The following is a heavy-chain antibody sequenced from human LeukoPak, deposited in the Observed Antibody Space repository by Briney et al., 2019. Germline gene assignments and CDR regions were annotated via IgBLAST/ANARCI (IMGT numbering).Heavy chain of an antibody. CDR2: INTGNGNT. CDR3: ARVPLHDASGRYYPH. V-gene: IGHV1-3*04. J-gene: IGHJ1*01. D-gene: IGHD3-22*01. CDR1: GYTFTNYG. Sequence: ASVKVACKTSGYTFTNYGMHWVRQAPRQSLEWMGWINTGNGNTKSSQKFQDRVALTRDTSASTAYMELNSLSSEDTAVYYCARVPLHDASGRYYPHWGQGTLVTVSS.